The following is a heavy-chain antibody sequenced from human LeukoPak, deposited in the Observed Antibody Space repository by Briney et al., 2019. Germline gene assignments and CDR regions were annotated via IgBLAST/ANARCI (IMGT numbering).Heavy chain of an antibody. Sequence: SETLSLTCTVSGGSISSHYWSWIRQPAGKGLEWIGRIYTSGSTNYNPSLKSRVTMSVDTSKNQFSLKLSSVTAADTAVYYCARGYYDSSGYYSDFGYWGQGTLVTVSS. D-gene: IGHD3-22*01. CDR3: ARGYYDSSGYYSDFGY. CDR2: IYTSGST. CDR1: GGSISSHY. J-gene: IGHJ4*02. V-gene: IGHV4-4*07.